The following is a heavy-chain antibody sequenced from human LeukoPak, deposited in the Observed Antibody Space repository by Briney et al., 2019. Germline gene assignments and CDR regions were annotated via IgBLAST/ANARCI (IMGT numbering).Heavy chain of an antibody. D-gene: IGHD6-13*01. V-gene: IGHV4-38-2*02. CDR1: NYSISSGYY. CDR3: AGTYSLYDPFDI. Sequence: SETLSLTCTVSNYSISSGYYWAWIRQPPGKGLKWIGNIYHSGNTYYNPSLKSRVSLSVDTSENQFSLKLSSVTAADTAVYYCAGTYSLYDPFDIWGQGTMVTVSS. CDR2: IYHSGNT. J-gene: IGHJ3*02.